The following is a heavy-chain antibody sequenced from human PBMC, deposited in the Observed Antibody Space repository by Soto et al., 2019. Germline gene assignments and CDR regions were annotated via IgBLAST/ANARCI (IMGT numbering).Heavy chain of an antibody. Sequence: PGGSLRLSCAASGFTFSSYGMHWVRQAPGKGLKRVAVISYDGSNKYYADSVKGRFTISRDNSKNTLYLQMNSLRAEDTAVYYCAKSYVLRFLGWFYGMDVWGQGTTVTVSS. CDR3: AKSYVLRFLGWFYGMDV. CDR1: GFTFSSYG. V-gene: IGHV3-30*18. CDR2: ISYDGSNK. D-gene: IGHD3-3*01. J-gene: IGHJ6*02.